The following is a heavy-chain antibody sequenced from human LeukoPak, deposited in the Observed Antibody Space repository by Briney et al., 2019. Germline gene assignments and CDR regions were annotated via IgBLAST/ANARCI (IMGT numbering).Heavy chain of an antibody. CDR3: ARGIYDFWSGITPDY. Sequence: GGSLRLSCAASGFTFSSYGMHWVRQAPGKGLEWVAVISYDGSNKYYADSVKGRFTISRDNSKNTLYLQMNSLRAEDTAVYYCARGIYDFWSGITPDYWGQGTLVTVSS. D-gene: IGHD3-3*01. J-gene: IGHJ4*02. V-gene: IGHV3-30*03. CDR1: GFTFSSYG. CDR2: ISYDGSNK.